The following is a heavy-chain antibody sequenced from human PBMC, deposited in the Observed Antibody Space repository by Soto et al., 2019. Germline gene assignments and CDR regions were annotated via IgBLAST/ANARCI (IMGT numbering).Heavy chain of an antibody. CDR2: INHSGST. D-gene: IGHD6-6*01. CDR3: ARLGAARYDYYCMDG. CDR1: GGSFSGYY. Sequence: SETLSLTCAVYGGSFSGYYWSWIRQPPGKGLEWIGEINHSGSTNYNPSLKSRVTISVDTSKNQFSLKLSSVTAADTAVYYCARLGAARYDYYCMDGWGKGTTVTVSS. V-gene: IGHV4-34*01. J-gene: IGHJ6*03.